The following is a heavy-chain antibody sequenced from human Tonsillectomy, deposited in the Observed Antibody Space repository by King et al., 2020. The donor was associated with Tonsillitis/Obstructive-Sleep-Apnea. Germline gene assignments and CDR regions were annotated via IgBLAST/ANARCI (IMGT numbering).Heavy chain of an antibody. CDR2: INHSGST. J-gene: IGHJ5*02. D-gene: IGHD6-6*01. Sequence: VQLQQWGAGLLKPSETLSLTCAVYGGSFSGYYWSWIRQPPGKGLEWIGEINHSGSTNYNPSLKSRVTISVDKSKNQFSLKLTSVTAADTAVYYCARTDSGIAARLVCFDPWGQGTLVTVSS. CDR3: ARTDSGIAARLVCFDP. CDR1: GGSFSGYY. V-gene: IGHV4-34*01.